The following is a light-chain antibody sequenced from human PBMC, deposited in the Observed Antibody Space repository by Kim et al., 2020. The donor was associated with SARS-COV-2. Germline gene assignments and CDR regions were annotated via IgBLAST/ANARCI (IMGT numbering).Light chain of an antibody. V-gene: IGLV1-44*01. J-gene: IGLJ3*02. Sequence: GQRVTLSCSRSSSNIGRNTVNWFQQLPGTAPKLLINTNNQRPSGVPDRFSGSKSGTSASLTISGLQSEDEADYYCAAWDDSLIGRVFGGGTKLTVL. CDR3: AAWDDSLIGRV. CDR2: TNN. CDR1: SSNIGRNT.